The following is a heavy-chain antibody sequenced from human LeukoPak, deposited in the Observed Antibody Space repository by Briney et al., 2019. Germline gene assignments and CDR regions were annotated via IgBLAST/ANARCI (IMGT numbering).Heavy chain of an antibody. Sequence: GGSLRLSCAASGFTLSSHAMSWVRQAPGKGLEWVSAISDRGDNKQYTDSVKGRLTISRDNSKNTLYLQMNSLRADDTAVYYCAKSSRYGTGWYGRIDYWGQGTLVTVS. D-gene: IGHD6-19*01. CDR2: ISDRGDNK. CDR1: GFTLSSHA. V-gene: IGHV3-23*01. CDR3: AKSSRYGTGWYGRIDY. J-gene: IGHJ4*02.